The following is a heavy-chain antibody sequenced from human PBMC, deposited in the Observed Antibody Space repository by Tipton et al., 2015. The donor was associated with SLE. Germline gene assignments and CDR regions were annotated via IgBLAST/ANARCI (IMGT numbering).Heavy chain of an antibody. V-gene: IGHV4-39*07. CDR1: GDSISSSSNY. D-gene: IGHD1-26*01. Sequence: TLSLTCTVSGDSISSSSNYWGWIRQPPGKGLEWIGEINQGGGTNYNPSLKSRVTISVDTSNKRVSLRLTAVTAADTAVYYCARGLSLGSFDWGQGTLVTVSS. J-gene: IGHJ4*02. CDR3: ARGLSLGSFD. CDR2: INQGGGT.